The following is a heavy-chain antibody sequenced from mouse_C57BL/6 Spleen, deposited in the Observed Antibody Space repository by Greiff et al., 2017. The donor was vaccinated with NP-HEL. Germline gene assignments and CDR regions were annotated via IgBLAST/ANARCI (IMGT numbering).Heavy chain of an antibody. J-gene: IGHJ4*01. CDR2: INPYNGGT. CDR1: GYTFTDYY. V-gene: IGHV1-19*01. Sequence: EVQLQQSGPVLVKPGASVKMSCKASGYTFTDYYMNWVKQSHGKSLEWIGVINPYNGGTSYNQKFKGKATLTVDKSSSTAYMELNSLTSEDSAVYYCARSGYYCNYDYAMDYWGQGTSVTVSS. CDR3: ARSGYYCNYDYAMDY. D-gene: IGHD2-1*01.